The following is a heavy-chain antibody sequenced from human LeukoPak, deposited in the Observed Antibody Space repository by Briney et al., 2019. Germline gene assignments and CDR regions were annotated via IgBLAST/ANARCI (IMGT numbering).Heavy chain of an antibody. CDR1: GGPISSSSYY. V-gene: IGHV4-39*01. CDR2: IYYSGGT. J-gene: IGHJ4*02. Sequence: PSETLSLTCTVSGGPISSSSYYWGWIRQPPGKGLEWIGSIYYSGGTYYNPSLKSRVTISVDTSKNQFSLKLSSVTAADTAVYYCARNYYDSSGYYLESFDYWGQGTLVTVSS. D-gene: IGHD3-22*01. CDR3: ARNYYDSSGYYLESFDY.